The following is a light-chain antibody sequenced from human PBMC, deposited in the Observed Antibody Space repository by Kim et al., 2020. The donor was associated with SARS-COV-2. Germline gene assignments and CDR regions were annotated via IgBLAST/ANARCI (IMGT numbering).Light chain of an antibody. V-gene: IGLV2-14*03. Sequence: SWYQHHPGKAPNLVIYGVTKRPSGISNRFSGSKSGDTASLTISGLQAEDEADYYCGSYWSSYSSSLTWVFGGGTQLTVL. J-gene: IGLJ3*02. CDR2: GVT. CDR3: GSYWSSYSSSLTWV.